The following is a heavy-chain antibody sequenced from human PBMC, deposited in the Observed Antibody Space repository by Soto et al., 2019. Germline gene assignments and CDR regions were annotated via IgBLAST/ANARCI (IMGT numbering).Heavy chain of an antibody. CDR3: VRASGSQWKILVIFDY. J-gene: IGHJ4*02. V-gene: IGHV3-9*01. Sequence: EVQLVESGGGLVQPGRSLRLSCVGSGFTFNDYAMHWVRQAPGKGLEWVAGISWFSGSEGYADSVRGRFTISRDDANNSLYLQMDSLTSEDTAFYYCVRASGSQWKILVIFDYWGRGTLVTVSS. CDR1: GFTFNDYA. CDR2: ISWFSGSE. D-gene: IGHD3-16*02.